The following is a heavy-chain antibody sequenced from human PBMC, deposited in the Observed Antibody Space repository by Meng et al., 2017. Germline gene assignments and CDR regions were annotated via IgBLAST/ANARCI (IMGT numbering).Heavy chain of an antibody. Sequence: ASVKVSCKASGYTFTGYYMHWVRQAPGQGLEWMGRINPNSGGTNYAQKFQGRVTMTRDTSISTAYMELSRLRSDDTAVYYCARERLGNSPYYYYYGMDVWGQGTTVTVSS. CDR1: GYTFTGYY. CDR3: ARERLGNSPYYYYYGMDV. D-gene: IGHD1/OR15-1a*01. V-gene: IGHV1-2*06. J-gene: IGHJ6*02. CDR2: INPNSGGT.